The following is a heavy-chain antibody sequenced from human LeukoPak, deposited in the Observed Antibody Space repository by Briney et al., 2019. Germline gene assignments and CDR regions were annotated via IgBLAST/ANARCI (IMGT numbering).Heavy chain of an antibody. CDR3: ARVKRLLPNDALDM. D-gene: IGHD3-22*01. Sequence: GGSLRLSCAASGFTVSRNYMNWVRQAPGKGLEWVSIIYSDGRIYYADSVKGRFTISRDNSKNTVHLQMNSLRADDTAVYYCARVKRLLPNDALDMWGQGTLITVSS. CDR1: GFTVSRNY. J-gene: IGHJ3*02. CDR2: IYSDGRI. V-gene: IGHV3-66*01.